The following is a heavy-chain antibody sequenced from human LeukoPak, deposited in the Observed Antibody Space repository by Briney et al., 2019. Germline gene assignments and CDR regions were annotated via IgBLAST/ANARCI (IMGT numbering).Heavy chain of an antibody. CDR3: AKGGAARPGGAFDI. CDR2: ISSGSSFI. V-gene: IGHV3-21*04. D-gene: IGHD6-6*01. CDR1: GFIFSGYS. Sequence: GGSLRLSCAASGFIFSGYSMNWVRQAPGKGLGWVSSISSGSSFIYYADSVKGRFTVSRDNAKNSLYLQMNSLRAEDTAVYYCAKGGAARPGGAFDIWGQGTMVTVSS. J-gene: IGHJ3*02.